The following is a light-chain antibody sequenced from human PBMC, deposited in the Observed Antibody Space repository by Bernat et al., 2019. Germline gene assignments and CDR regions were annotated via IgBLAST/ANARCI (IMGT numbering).Light chain of an antibody. CDR2: DVT. Sequence: QSALTQPRSVSGSPGQSVTISCTGTSSDVGAYDRVSWYQQHPGKAPKLVIYDVTKRPSGVPDRFSGSKSGSTASLTISGLQAEDEADYHCCSFAGSYTLGVFGGGTKLTVL. J-gene: IGLJ3*02. V-gene: IGLV2-11*01. CDR1: SSDVGAYDR. CDR3: CSFAGSYTLGV.